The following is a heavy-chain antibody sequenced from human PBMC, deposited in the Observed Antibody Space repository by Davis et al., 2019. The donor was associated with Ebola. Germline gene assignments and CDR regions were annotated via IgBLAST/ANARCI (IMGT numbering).Heavy chain of an antibody. CDR3: ARDNYISAFYYYYFMDV. J-gene: IGHJ6*02. D-gene: IGHD1-7*01. CDR2: ISSSGSTI. CDR1: GFTFSSYW. V-gene: IGHV3-48*02. Sequence: GGSLRLSCAASGFTFSSYWMNWVRQAPGKGLEWVSYISSSGSTIYYADSVKGRFTISRDNAKSSLYLQMNSLRDEDTGVYFCARDNYISAFYYYYFMDVWGQGTTVTVSS.